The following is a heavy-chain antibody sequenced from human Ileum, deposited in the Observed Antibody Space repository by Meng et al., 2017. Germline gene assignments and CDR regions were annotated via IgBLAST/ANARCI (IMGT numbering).Heavy chain of an antibody. D-gene: IGHD1-26*01. J-gene: IGHJ4*02. CDR3: ARFRSGSYSDY. CDR2: ISYSGTT. V-gene: IGHV4-59*01. Sequence: QVQLQGSGPGLVKPSETLSLTCTVSGGSISGFYWSWIRQPPGQGLEWIGFISYSGTTNYNPSLKSRVTISVDTSKNQFSLKLSSVTAADTAVYYCARFRSGSYSDYWGQGTLVTVSS. CDR1: GGSISGFY.